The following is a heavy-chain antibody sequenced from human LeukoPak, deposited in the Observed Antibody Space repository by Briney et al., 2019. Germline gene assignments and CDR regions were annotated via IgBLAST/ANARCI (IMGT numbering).Heavy chain of an antibody. J-gene: IGHJ4*02. D-gene: IGHD5-18*01. V-gene: IGHV4-34*01. CDR1: GFTFSSYA. Sequence: GSLRLSCAASGFTFSSYAMSWIRQPPGKGLEWIGEINHSGSTNYNPSLKSRVTISVDTSKNQFSLKLSSVTAADTAVYYCARARYSYGYRDRRYYFDYWGQGTLVTVSS. CDR3: ARARYSYGYRDRRYYFDY. CDR2: INHSGST.